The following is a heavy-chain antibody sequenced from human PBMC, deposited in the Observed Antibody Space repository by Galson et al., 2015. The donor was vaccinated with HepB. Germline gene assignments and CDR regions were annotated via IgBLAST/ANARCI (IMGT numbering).Heavy chain of an antibody. CDR2: IKQDGSEK. V-gene: IGHV3-7*01. CDR1: GFSFSSYW. Sequence: SLRLSCAASGFSFSSYWMSWVRQAPGKGLEWVASIKQDGSEKYYVDSVKGRFTISRDNAKNSLYLQMNSLRAEDTAVYYCARVYCSTSGCYKSYFDYWGQGTLVTVSS. CDR3: ARVYCSTSGCYKSYFDY. J-gene: IGHJ4*02. D-gene: IGHD2-2*02.